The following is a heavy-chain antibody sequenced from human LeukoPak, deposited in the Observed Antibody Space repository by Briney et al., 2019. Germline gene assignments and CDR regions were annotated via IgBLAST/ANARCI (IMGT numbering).Heavy chain of an antibody. CDR3: ARADVGPFDP. V-gene: IGHV3-48*03. CDR1: GFTFSHYE. CDR2: ISSSGGTI. Sequence: PGGSLRLSCIGSGFTFSHYEMNWVRQAPGKGLEWVSYISSSGGTIYYADSVKGRFTISRDNAKNSLYLQVNSLRAEDTAVYYCARADVGPFDPWGREPCSPSPQ. J-gene: IGHJ5*02. D-gene: IGHD3-10*02.